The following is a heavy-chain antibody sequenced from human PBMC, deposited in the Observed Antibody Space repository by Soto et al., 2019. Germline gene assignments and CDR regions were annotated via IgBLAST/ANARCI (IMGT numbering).Heavy chain of an antibody. D-gene: IGHD4-17*01. J-gene: IGHJ4*02. CDR3: ATVSDYGDYADY. CDR2: IYYSGST. CDR1: GGSISSSSYY. V-gene: IGHV4-39*01. Sequence: SSETLSLTCTVSGGSISSSSYYWGWIRQPPGKGLEWIGSIYYSGSTYYNPSLKSRVTISVDTSKNQFSLKLSSVTAADTAVYYCATVSDYGDYADYWGQGTLVTVSS.